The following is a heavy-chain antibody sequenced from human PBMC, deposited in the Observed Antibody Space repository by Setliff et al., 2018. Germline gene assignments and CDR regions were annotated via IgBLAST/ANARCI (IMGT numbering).Heavy chain of an antibody. CDR3: ARERAGGRGFTFGAIYYYYGMDV. CDR1: GYTFTPYC. D-gene: IGHD3-16*01. Sequence: ASVKVSCKASGYTFTPYCIHWVRQAPGQGLEWMGVINPKNGGATYPQNLQGRVTMTRDTSMSTVYMELSSLRFEDTAVYYCARERAGGRGFTFGAIYYYYGMDVWGQGTTVTVSS. J-gene: IGHJ6*02. CDR2: INPKNGGA. V-gene: IGHV1-46*01.